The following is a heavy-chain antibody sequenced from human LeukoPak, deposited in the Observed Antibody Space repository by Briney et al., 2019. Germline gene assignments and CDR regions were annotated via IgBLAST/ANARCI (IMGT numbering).Heavy chain of an antibody. J-gene: IGHJ4*02. D-gene: IGHD3-3*01. Sequence: ASVKVSCKASGYTFTSYGISWVRQAPGQRLEWMGWINAGNGNTKYSQKFQGRVTITRDTSASTAYMELSSLRSEDTAVYYCARDRDDFWSGYLFYWGQGTLVTDSS. CDR2: INAGNGNT. CDR1: GYTFTSYG. V-gene: IGHV1-3*01. CDR3: ARDRDDFWSGYLFY.